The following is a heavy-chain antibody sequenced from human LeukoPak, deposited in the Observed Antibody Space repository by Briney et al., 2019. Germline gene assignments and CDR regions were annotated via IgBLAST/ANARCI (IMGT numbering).Heavy chain of an antibody. CDR1: GGTFSSYA. D-gene: IGHD2-2*01. V-gene: IGHV1-18*01. CDR3: ARDLEECASASCYAGLVFNYYGMDV. CDR2: ISGYSGNT. J-gene: IGHJ6*02. Sequence: AASVTVSCKASGGTFSSYAISWVRQAPGQGLEWMGRISGYSGNTNYAQKFQGRVTMTTDTSTSTAYMELRSLRSDDTAVYYCARDLEECASASCYAGLVFNYYGMDVWGQGTTVTVSS.